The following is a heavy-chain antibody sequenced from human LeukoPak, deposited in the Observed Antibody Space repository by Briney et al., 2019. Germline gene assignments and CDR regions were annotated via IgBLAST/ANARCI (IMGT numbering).Heavy chain of an antibody. CDR3: ARTGLRFLTYYYMDV. V-gene: IGHV1-2*02. CDR2: INPNNGGT. Sequence: YMXXXXXXXGQGLXGXGWINPNNGGTNYAQKFQGRVTMTRDTSISTAYMELSRLRSDDTAVYYCARTGLRFLTYYYMDVWGKGTTVTVSS. J-gene: IGHJ6*03. D-gene: IGHD3-3*01. CDR1: Y.